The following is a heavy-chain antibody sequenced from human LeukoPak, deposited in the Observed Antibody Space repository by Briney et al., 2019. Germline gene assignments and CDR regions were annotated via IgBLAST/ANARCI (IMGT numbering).Heavy chain of an antibody. CDR2: IYSRGDT. Sequence: GGSLRLSCAASEFIVSINYMTWVRQAPGKGLEWVSLIYSRGDTKYADSVKGRFTISRDNSKNTLYLQMNSLRAEDTAVYYCAKDEEGVVVVAATYFDYWGQGTLVTVSS. CDR3: AKDEEGVVVVAATYFDY. V-gene: IGHV3-53*01. J-gene: IGHJ4*02. D-gene: IGHD2-15*01. CDR1: EFIVSINY.